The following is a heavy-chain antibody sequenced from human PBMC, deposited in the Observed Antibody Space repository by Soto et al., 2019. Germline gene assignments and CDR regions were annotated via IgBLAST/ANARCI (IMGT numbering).Heavy chain of an antibody. CDR2: VYWDDDK. CDR1: GFSLTTSGVG. Sequence: QITLKESGPMLVKPTQALTLTCTCSGFSLTTSGVGVGWIRQPPGKALEWLALVYWDDDKRYSPALTNRITPSRDTSKNQVVLTLTNVDPTDTGTYFCAHKGGFGYPESWGQGIMVTVSS. J-gene: IGHJ5*02. CDR3: AHKGGFGYPES. V-gene: IGHV2-5*02. D-gene: IGHD5-18*01.